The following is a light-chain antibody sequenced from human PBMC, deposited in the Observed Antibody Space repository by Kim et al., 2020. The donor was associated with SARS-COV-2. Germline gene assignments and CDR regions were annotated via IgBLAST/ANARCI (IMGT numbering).Light chain of an antibody. CDR3: QAWDSSTVV. CDR1: KLGDKY. V-gene: IGLV3-1*01. Sequence: SVSPGQTAIITCSGDKLGDKYACWYQQKPGQSPVLVIYQDSKRPSGLPERFSGSNSGNTATLTISGTQAMDEADYYCQAWDSSTVVFGGGTQLTVL. CDR2: QDS. J-gene: IGLJ2*01.